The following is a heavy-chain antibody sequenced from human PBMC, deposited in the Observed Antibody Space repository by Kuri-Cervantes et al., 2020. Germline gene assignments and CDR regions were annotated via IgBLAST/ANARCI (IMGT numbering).Heavy chain of an antibody. V-gene: IGHV3-9*01. CDR1: GFTFDDYA. CDR3: AKGKMATDRTYYYYYYGMDV. J-gene: IGHJ6*02. Sequence: GGSLRLSCAASGFTFDDYAMHWVRQAPGKGLEWVSGISWNSGSIGYADSVKGRFTISRDNAKNSLYLQMNSLRAEDTAVYYCAKGKMATDRTYYYYYYGMDVWGQGTTVTVSS. D-gene: IGHD5-24*01. CDR2: ISWNSGSI.